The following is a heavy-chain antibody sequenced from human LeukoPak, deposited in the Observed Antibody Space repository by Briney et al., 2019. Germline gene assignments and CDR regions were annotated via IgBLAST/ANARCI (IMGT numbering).Heavy chain of an antibody. V-gene: IGHV3-11*01. CDR2: ISSSGTTM. D-gene: IGHD5-18*01. Sequence: GGSLRLSCAASGFIFNDYQMNWIRQAPGKGPEWVSYISSSGTTMFYADSVRGRFTVSRDNARNSMLLQMNYLSAEDTAVYYCAREGYSSSFDYWGQGALVTVS. J-gene: IGHJ4*01. CDR1: GFIFNDYQ. CDR3: AREGYSSSFDY.